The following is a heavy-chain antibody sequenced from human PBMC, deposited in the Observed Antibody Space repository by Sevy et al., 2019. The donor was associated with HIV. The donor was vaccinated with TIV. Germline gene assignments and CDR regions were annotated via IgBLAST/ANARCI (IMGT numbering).Heavy chain of an antibody. Sequence: GGSLRLSCAASGFTFSDYYMSWIRQASGKGLEWVSYISSSGSTIYYADSVKGRFTISRDNAKNSLYLQMNSLRAEDTAVYYCASYYYDSSAAIDYWGQGTLVTVSS. CDR1: GFTFSDYY. CDR3: ASYYYDSSAAIDY. V-gene: IGHV3-11*01. J-gene: IGHJ4*02. CDR2: ISSSGSTI. D-gene: IGHD3-22*01.